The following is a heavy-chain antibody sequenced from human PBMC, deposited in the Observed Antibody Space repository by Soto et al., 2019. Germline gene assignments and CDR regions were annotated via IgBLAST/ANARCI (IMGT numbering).Heavy chain of an antibody. D-gene: IGHD5-12*01. J-gene: IGHJ4*02. CDR3: ARGIKDTVATIGSPFAY. CDR1: GGSFSGYY. V-gene: IGHV4-34*01. Sequence: PSETLSLTCAVYGGSFSGYYWSWIRQPPGKGLEWIGEINHSGSTNYNPSLKSRVTISVDTSKNQFSLKLSSVTAADTAAYYCARGIKDTVATIGSPFAYWGQGTLVTVSS. CDR2: INHSGST.